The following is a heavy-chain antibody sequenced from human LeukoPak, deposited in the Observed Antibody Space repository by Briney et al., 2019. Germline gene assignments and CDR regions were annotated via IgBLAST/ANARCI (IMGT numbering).Heavy chain of an antibody. CDR2: ISSSSSYI. CDR3: ARGGVGATLPDY. J-gene: IGHJ4*02. Sequence: GGSLRLSCAASGFTFSSYSMNWVRQAPGKGLEWVSSISSSSSYIYYADSVKGRFTISRDNAKNSLYLQMNSLRAEDTAVYYCARGGVGATLPDYWGQGTLVTVSS. D-gene: IGHD1-26*01. CDR1: GFTFSSYS. V-gene: IGHV3-21*01.